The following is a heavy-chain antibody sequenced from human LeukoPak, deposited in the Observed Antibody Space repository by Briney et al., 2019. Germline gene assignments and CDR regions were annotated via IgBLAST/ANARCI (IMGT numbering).Heavy chain of an antibody. V-gene: IGHV3-23*01. D-gene: IGHD4-17*01. Sequence: PGGSLRLSCAASGFTFSGYAMSWVRQAPGKGLEWVSAISGSGGSTYYADSVKGRFTISRDNSKNTLYLQMNSLRAEDTAVYYCARDYGDYKGDFDYWGQGTLVTVSS. CDR2: ISGSGGST. J-gene: IGHJ4*02. CDR3: ARDYGDYKGDFDY. CDR1: GFTFSGYA.